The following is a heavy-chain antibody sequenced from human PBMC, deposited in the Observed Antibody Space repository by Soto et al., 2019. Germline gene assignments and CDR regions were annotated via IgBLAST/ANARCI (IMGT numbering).Heavy chain of an antibody. D-gene: IGHD3-10*01. J-gene: IGHJ4*02. CDR2: IGPASGDT. Sequence: ASVKVSCKASGYTFTGHYIHWVRQAPGQGPEWMGEIGPASGDTRYAQKFQGRVAMTRDTSITTVYMELNNLSPDDTAVYYCGRGRSGQLVVFYWGQGTPGTVSS. CDR1: GYTFTGHY. V-gene: IGHV1-2*02. CDR3: GRGRSGQLVVFY.